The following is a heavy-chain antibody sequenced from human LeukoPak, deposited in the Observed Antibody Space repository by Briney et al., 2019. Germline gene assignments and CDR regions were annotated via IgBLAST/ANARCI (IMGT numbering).Heavy chain of an antibody. CDR2: ISYSGST. J-gene: IGHJ5*02. CDR1: GGSISSYY. Sequence: SETLSLTCTVSGGSISSYYWSWIRQPPGKGLEWIGYISYSGSTNYNPSLKSRVTISLDTSKNQFSLKLSSVTAADTAVYYCARHKAYNTFDPWGQGTLVTVSS. D-gene: IGHD1-14*01. V-gene: IGHV4-59*08. CDR3: ARHKAYNTFDP.